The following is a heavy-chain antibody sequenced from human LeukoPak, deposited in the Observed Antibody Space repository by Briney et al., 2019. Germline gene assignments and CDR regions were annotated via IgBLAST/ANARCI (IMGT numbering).Heavy chain of an antibody. CDR1: GFTFTSSA. J-gene: IGHJ4*02. D-gene: IGHD3-22*01. Sequence: SVKVSCKASGFTFTSSAVQWVRQARGQRLEWIGWIVVGSGNTNYAQKFQERATITRDMSTSTAYMELSSLGSEDTAVYYCAASPDYYDSNGYSYYFDYWGQGTLVTVSS. CDR2: IVVGSGNT. V-gene: IGHV1-58*01. CDR3: AASPDYYDSNGYSYYFDY.